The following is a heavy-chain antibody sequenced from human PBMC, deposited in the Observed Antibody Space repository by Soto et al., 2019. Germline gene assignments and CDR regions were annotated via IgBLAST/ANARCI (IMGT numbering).Heavy chain of an antibody. CDR3: ARDCLSSSWSNSPYGMDV. V-gene: IGHV4-31*03. CDR2: IYYSGST. D-gene: IGHD6-13*01. CDR1: GGSISSGGYY. Sequence: PSETLSLTCTVSGGSISSGGYYWSWIRQHPGKGLEWIGYIYYSGSTYYNPSLKSRVTISVDTSKNQFSLKLSSVTAADTAVYYCARDCLSSSWSNSPYGMDVWGQGTTVTVSS. J-gene: IGHJ6*02.